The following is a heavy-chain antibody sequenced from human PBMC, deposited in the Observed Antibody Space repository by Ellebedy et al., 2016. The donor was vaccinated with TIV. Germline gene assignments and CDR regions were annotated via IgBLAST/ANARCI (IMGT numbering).Heavy chain of an antibody. CDR2: INGAAVNI. D-gene: IGHD2-2*01. CDR1: GFTFSSYS. CDR3: VRGSSIYAMDV. V-gene: IGHV3-21*01. Sequence: GESLKISXAASGFTFSSYSMNWIRQAPGKGLEWVSSINGAAVNIYYADSVRGRFTMSRDNAKNTLYLQMNSLRAEDTAVYFCVRGSSIYAMDVWGQGTTVTVSS. J-gene: IGHJ6*02.